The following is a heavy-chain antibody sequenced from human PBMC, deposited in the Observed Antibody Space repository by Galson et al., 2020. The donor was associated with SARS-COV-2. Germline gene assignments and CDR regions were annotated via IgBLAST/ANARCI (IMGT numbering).Heavy chain of an antibody. CDR2: ISYDGSNK. V-gene: IGHV3-30-3*01. Sequence: GESLKISCAAPGFTFSSYAMHWVRQAPGKGLEWVAVISYDGSNKYYADSVKGRFTISRDNSKNTLYLQMNSLRAEDTAVYYCARDRDDYDSSGYYGALDYWGQGTLVTVSS. J-gene: IGHJ4*02. D-gene: IGHD3-22*01. CDR3: ARDRDDYDSSGYYGALDY. CDR1: GFTFSSYA.